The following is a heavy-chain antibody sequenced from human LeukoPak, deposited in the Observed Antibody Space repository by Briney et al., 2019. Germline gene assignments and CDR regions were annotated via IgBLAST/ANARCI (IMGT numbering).Heavy chain of an antibody. CDR3: ARGGYSDMFAY. J-gene: IGHJ4*02. D-gene: IGHD3-22*01. Sequence: TWGSLRLSCAASGFTFSSYWMSWVRQAPGKGLEWVANIKQDGSEKYYVDSVKGRFTISRDNAKNSLYLQMNSLRAEDTAVYYCARGGYSDMFAYWGQGTLATVSS. CDR1: GFTFSSYW. V-gene: IGHV3-7*01. CDR2: IKQDGSEK.